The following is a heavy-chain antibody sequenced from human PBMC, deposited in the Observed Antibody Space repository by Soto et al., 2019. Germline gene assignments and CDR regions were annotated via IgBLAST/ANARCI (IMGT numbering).Heavy chain of an antibody. Sequence: SETLSLTCTVSGGSISSGGYYWSWIRQHPGKGLEWIGYIYYSGSTYHNPSLKSRFTISVDTSKNQFSLKLSSVTAADTAVYYCAVESYCSGGSCYRTEGAFDIWGQGTMVTVSS. J-gene: IGHJ3*02. CDR3: AVESYCSGGSCYRTEGAFDI. CDR1: GGSISSGGYY. CDR2: IYYSGST. D-gene: IGHD2-15*01. V-gene: IGHV4-31*03.